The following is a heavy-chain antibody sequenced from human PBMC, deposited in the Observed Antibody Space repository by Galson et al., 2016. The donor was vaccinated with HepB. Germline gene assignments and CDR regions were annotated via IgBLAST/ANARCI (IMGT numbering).Heavy chain of an antibody. CDR2: IYCGGST. D-gene: IGHD4-23*01. Sequence: SLRLSCAAPGFTVSSNYMSWVRQAPGKGLEWVSVIYCGGSTYYDDSVKGRFTISRDTSKNTLYLQMNSLSAEDTAVYYCAREHGGKRHVNWFFDLWGRGAMVTVSS. V-gene: IGHV3-53*01. CDR3: AREHGGKRHVNWFFDL. J-gene: IGHJ2*01. CDR1: GFTVSSNY.